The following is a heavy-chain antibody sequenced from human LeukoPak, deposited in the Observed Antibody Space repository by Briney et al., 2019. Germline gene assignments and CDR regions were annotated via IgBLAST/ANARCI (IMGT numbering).Heavy chain of an antibody. J-gene: IGHJ4*02. CDR3: AKSCNSGNCYYNY. CDR2: IYSDGST. V-gene: IGHV3-23*03. CDR1: GFTFSSYS. Sequence: GGSLRLSCAASGFTFSSYSMNWVRQAPGRGLEWVSVIYSDGSTYYADSMKGRFTISRDNSENTLSLQMNSLRADDTAIYYCAKSCNSGNCYYNYWGQGTLVTVSS. D-gene: IGHD2/OR15-2a*01.